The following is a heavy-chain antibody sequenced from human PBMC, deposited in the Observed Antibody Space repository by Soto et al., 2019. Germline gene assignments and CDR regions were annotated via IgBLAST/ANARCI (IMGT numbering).Heavy chain of an antibody. V-gene: IGHV5-10-1*01. D-gene: IGHD4-4*01. CDR2: IDPSDSYT. CDR3: ARQGTTDYFYYYGLDV. CDR1: GYNFPSYW. J-gene: IGHJ6*02. Sequence: GESLKISCKGSGYNFPSYWISWVRQMPGKGLEWMGRIDPSDSYTNYSPSFQGHVTISADKSISAAYLQWSSLKASDTAMYYCARQGTTDYFYYYGLDVWGQGTTVTVS.